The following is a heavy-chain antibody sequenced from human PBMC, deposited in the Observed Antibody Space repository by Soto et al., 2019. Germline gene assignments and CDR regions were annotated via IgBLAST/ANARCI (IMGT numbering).Heavy chain of an antibody. CDR2: VFYTGFT. V-gene: IGHV4-39*01. Sequence: SETLSLTCAVSGGSISGSYYYWAWLRQSPGKRPEWIGSVFYTGFTSYNPSLESRVSVSVDTSKSQFSLKLSAVTAADTAVYYCATSQKGYNWNYFDHWGQGALVTVSS. CDR3: ATSQKGYNWNYFDH. D-gene: IGHD1-20*01. CDR1: GGSISGSYYY. J-gene: IGHJ4*02.